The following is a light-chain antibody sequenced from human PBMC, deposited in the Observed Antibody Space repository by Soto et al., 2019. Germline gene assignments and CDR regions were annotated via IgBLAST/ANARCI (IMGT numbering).Light chain of an antibody. CDR1: SSNIGAGFD. CDR3: QSYDSSLTGSKV. Sequence: SVLTQPPSVSGAPGQRVTISCTGSSSNIGAGFDVHWYQQLPGTAPKLLIYGNSNRPSGVPDRFSGSRSGTSASLATTGLQAEDEADYYCQSYDSSLTGSKVFGSGTKVTVL. J-gene: IGLJ1*01. CDR2: GNS. V-gene: IGLV1-40*01.